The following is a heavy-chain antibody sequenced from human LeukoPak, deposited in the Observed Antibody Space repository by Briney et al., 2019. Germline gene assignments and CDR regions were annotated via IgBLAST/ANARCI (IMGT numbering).Heavy chain of an antibody. J-gene: IGHJ4*02. Sequence: GGSLRLSCAASGFIFSSYGMKWVRQAPGKGLEFISYISTSGSTIYYADSVKGRFTISRDNAKNSLYLQMNSLRAEDTAVYYCATDSIGSPYSDFFDYWGQGTLVTVSS. CDR2: ISTSGSTI. CDR3: ATDSIGSPYSDFFDY. D-gene: IGHD3-22*01. CDR1: GFIFSSYG. V-gene: IGHV3-48*03.